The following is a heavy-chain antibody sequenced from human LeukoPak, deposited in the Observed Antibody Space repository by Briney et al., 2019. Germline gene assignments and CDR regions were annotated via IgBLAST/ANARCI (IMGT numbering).Heavy chain of an antibody. D-gene: IGHD2-21*02. CDR2: IYSGGST. CDR1: GFTFSSNG. J-gene: IGHJ4*02. V-gene: IGHV3-66*01. Sequence: GGSLRLSCAASGFTFSSNGMHWVRQAPGKGLEWVSVIYSGGSTYYADSVKGRFTISRDNSKNTLYLQMNSLRAEDTAVYYCARDSFYCGGDCSSYWGQGTLVTVSS. CDR3: ARDSFYCGGDCSSY.